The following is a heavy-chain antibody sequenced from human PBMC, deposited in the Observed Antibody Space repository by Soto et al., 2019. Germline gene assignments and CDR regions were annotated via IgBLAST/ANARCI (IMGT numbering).Heavy chain of an antibody. J-gene: IGHJ5*02. V-gene: IGHV1-18*01. CDR3: ARAFYSTGWQLGIRSWLDP. Sequence: VQLVQSGAEVKTPGASVKVSCRASGYTFLNYAISWVRQAPGQGLEWMGWTSAYGGDTHYAQKFQGRVIMTTDTSTSSAYMELRSLKSADTDVYYCARAFYSTGWQLGIRSWLDPWGQGTLVTVSP. CDR1: GYTFLNYA. CDR2: TSAYGGDT. D-gene: IGHD6-19*01.